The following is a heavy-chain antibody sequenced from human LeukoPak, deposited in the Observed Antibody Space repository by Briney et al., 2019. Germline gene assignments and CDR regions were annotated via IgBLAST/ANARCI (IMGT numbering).Heavy chain of an antibody. J-gene: IGHJ4*02. CDR1: GGTFSSYA. Sequence: ASVKVSCKASGGTFSSYAISWVRQAPGQGLEWMGRIIPILGIANYAQKFQGRVTITADKSTSTAYMELSSLRSEDTAVYYCASNPRAGTAYSSGWYTIDYWGQGTLVTVSS. CDR3: ASNPRAGTAYSSGWYTIDY. D-gene: IGHD6-19*01. V-gene: IGHV1-69*04. CDR2: IIPILGIA.